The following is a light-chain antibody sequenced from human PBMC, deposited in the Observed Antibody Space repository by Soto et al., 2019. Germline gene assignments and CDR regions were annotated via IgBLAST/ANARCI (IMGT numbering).Light chain of an antibody. CDR2: GAS. CDR1: QDISTY. CDR3: QHYTLYSAP. Sequence: RMTQSPSSLSASLGDTVTISCRASQDISTYLAWYQHKPGKAPTLLIFGASSLHNGVPTRFAGSGSGSEFTLTINRLHPDDFATYYCQHYTLYSAPFGQGTRV. V-gene: IGKV1-5*01. J-gene: IGKJ5*01.